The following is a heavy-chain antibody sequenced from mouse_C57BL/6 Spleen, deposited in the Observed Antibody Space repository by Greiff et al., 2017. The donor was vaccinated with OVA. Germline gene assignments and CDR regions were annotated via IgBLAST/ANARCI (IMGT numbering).Heavy chain of an antibody. CDR3: ARPGYDYVFDY. CDR2: ISSCSSTI. V-gene: IGHV5-17*01. J-gene: IGHJ2*01. Sequence: EVQVVESGGGLVKPGGSLKLSCAASGFTFSDYGMHWVRQAPEKGLEWVAYISSCSSTIYYADTVKGRFTISRDNATNTLFLQMTSLRSEDTAMYYCARPGYDYVFDYWGQGTTLTVSS. CDR1: GFTFSDYG. D-gene: IGHD2-4*01.